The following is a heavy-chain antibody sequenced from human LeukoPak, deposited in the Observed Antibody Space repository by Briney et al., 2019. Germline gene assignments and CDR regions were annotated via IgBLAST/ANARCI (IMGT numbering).Heavy chain of an antibody. V-gene: IGHV3-30*03. CDR2: ISYDGSNK. J-gene: IGHJ5*02. Sequence: GGSLRLSCAASGFTFSSYGMHWVRQAPGKGLEWVAVISYDGSNKYYADSVKGRFTISRDNSKNTLYLQMNSLRAEDTAVYYCARYSSSSWFDPWGQGTLVTVSS. D-gene: IGHD6-6*01. CDR1: GFTFSSYG. CDR3: ARYSSSSWFDP.